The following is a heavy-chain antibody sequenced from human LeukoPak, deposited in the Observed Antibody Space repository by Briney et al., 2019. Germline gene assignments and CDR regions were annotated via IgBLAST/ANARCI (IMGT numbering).Heavy chain of an antibody. V-gene: IGHV1-8*01. J-gene: IGHJ3*02. Sequence: ASVKVSCKAFDYTSPALVINGVRKAPDKGFGGMGWMKPNSGNTGYAQKFQGRVTITRNTSISTAYMELSSLRSEDTAVYYCARDYYDRAFDIWGQGTMVTVSS. CDR2: MKPNSGNT. CDR3: ARDYYDRAFDI. CDR1: DYTSPALV. D-gene: IGHD3-22*01.